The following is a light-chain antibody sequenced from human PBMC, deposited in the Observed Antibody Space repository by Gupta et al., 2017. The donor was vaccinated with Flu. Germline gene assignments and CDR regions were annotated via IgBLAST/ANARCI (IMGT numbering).Light chain of an antibody. CDR3: QQYNLYHI. Sequence: DMQMTQSPSTLSASVGDRVTITCRASQNIKAWLAWYQQKPGRAPKLLIYKASNLESGVPSRFSGSGSGTEFTLTISSLQPDDSATYYCQQYNLYHIFGQGTKLEIK. J-gene: IGKJ2*01. CDR1: QNIKAW. V-gene: IGKV1-5*03. CDR2: KAS.